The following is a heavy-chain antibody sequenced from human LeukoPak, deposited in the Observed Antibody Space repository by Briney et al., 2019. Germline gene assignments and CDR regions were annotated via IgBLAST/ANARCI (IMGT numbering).Heavy chain of an antibody. D-gene: IGHD3-22*01. J-gene: IGHJ3*01. V-gene: IGHV4-59*08. CDR2: VSYTGRT. CDR3: ARLLDNDISGDPDTFDV. CDR1: GGSLRGHY. Sequence: SETLSLTCTVSGGSLRGHYWSWIRQPPGKRLEWIGYVSYTGRTKYNPSLQSRVTISIDTSKRQFSLKLTSVTSADTAVYSCARLLDNDISGDPDTFDVWGQGTTVIVSS.